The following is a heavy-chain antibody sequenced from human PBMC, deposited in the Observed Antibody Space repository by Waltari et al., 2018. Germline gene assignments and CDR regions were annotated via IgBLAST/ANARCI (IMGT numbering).Heavy chain of an antibody. CDR3: ARVPMACSGYDKCGMDV. CDR2: ISYDGSNN. J-gene: IGHJ6*02. Sequence: QVQLVESGGGVVQPGRSLRLSCAASGFTFSSYAMHWVRQAPGTGLEWVAVISYDGSNNYYVDSVKGRFTISRDNSKNTLYLQMNSLRAEDTAVYYCARVPMACSGYDKCGMDVWGQGTTVTVSS. V-gene: IGHV3-30*04. CDR1: GFTFSSYA. D-gene: IGHD5-12*01.